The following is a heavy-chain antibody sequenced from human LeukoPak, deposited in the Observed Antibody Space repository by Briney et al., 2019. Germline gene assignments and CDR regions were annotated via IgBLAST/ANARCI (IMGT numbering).Heavy chain of an antibody. CDR2: IYYSGST. CDR1: GGSISSYY. Sequence: SETQSLTCTVSGGSISSYYWSWIRQPPGKGLEWIGYIYYSGSTNYNPSLKSRVTISVDTSKNQFSLKLSSVTAADTAVYYCARETRLRRLRGVFDYWGQGTLVTVSS. CDR3: ARETRLRRLRGVFDY. D-gene: IGHD4-17*01. V-gene: IGHV4-59*01. J-gene: IGHJ4*02.